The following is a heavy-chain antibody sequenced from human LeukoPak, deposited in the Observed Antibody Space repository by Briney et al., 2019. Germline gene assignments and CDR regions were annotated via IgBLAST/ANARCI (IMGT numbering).Heavy chain of an antibody. CDR1: GFTFSSYW. CDR3: ARYRSGWYSAVDY. J-gene: IGHJ4*02. CDR2: INTDGSST. V-gene: IGHV3-74*01. D-gene: IGHD6-13*01. Sequence: PGGSLRLSCAASGFTFSSYWMHWVRQAPGQGLVWVSRINTDGSSTSYADSVKGRFTISRDNAKNTLYLQMNSLRAEDTAVYYCARYRSGWYSAVDYWGQGTLVTVSS.